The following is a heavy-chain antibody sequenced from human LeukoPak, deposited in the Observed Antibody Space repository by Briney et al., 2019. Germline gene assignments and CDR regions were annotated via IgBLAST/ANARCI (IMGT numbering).Heavy chain of an antibody. Sequence: PSETLSLTCTVSGVSISSTNSYWGWIRQSPRTGLEWIGNIYSSGSTYYNPSLKSRVTISIDTSENQFSLKLTSVTAADTAVYYCARVVVLMVRGVRPTSYYNWFDPWGQGTLVTVSS. CDR3: ARVVVLMVRGVRPTSYYNWFDP. V-gene: IGHV4-39*07. CDR1: GVSISSTNSY. D-gene: IGHD3-10*01. CDR2: IYSSGST. J-gene: IGHJ5*02.